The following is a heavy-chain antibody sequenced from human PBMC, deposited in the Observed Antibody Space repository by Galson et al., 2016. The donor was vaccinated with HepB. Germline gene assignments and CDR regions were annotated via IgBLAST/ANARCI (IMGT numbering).Heavy chain of an antibody. Sequence: SVKVSCKASGYTFTSYAMHWVRQAPGQRLEWMGWINAGNGNTKYSQKFQGRVTITRDTSASTAYMELGSLRSEDTAVYYCARSRIMITLGGVALGYWGQGTLVTVSS. D-gene: IGHD3-16*01. J-gene: IGHJ4*02. CDR2: INAGNGNT. V-gene: IGHV1-3*01. CDR1: GYTFTSYA. CDR3: ARSRIMITLGGVALGY.